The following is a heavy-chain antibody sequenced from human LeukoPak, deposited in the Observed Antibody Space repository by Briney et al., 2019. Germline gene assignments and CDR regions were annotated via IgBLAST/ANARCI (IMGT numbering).Heavy chain of an antibody. CDR1: GGTFSSYA. CDR3: VRDGSYYDSSGYYYLY. Sequence: SVKVSCKASGGTFSSYAISWVRQAPGQGLEWMGGITPMFGTANYAQKFQGRVTITADESTSTAYMGLSSLRSEDTAVYYCVRDGSYYDSSGYYYLYWGQGTLVTVSS. CDR2: ITPMFGTA. J-gene: IGHJ4*02. D-gene: IGHD3-22*01. V-gene: IGHV1-69*13.